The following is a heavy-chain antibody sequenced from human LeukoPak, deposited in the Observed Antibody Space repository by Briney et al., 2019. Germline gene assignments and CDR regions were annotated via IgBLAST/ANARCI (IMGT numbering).Heavy chain of an antibody. CDR3: ARLGTYWSNYYFEY. V-gene: IGHV1-69*13. CDR2: IIPIFGTA. CDR1: GGTFSSYA. Sequence: SVKVSCKASGGTFSSYAISWVRQAPGQGLEWMGGIIPIFGTANYAQKFQGRVTITADESTSTAYMELSSLRSEDTAMYYCARLGTYWSNYYFEYWGQGTLVTVSS. D-gene: IGHD3-10*01. J-gene: IGHJ4*02.